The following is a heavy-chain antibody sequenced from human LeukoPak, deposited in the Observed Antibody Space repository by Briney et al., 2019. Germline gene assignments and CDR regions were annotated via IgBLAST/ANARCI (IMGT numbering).Heavy chain of an antibody. CDR3: ARQIWGTSIWGLDY. D-gene: IGHD3-16*01. V-gene: IGHV4-39*01. CDR1: GGSISSSSYY. J-gene: IGHJ4*02. Sequence: SETLSLTCTVSGGSISSSSYYWGWIRQPPGKGLEWIGAIHYSGSTYYNPSLKSRVTISVDTSKNQFSLKLSSVTAADTAVYYCARQIWGTSIWGLDYWGQGTLVTVSS. CDR2: IHYSGST.